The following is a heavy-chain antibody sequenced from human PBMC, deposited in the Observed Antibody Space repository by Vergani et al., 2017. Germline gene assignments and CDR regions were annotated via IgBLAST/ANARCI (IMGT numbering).Heavy chain of an antibody. J-gene: IGHJ6*02. CDR3: ARDGVDIVTTTNYYYYYGMDV. Sequence: EVQLVESGGGLVQPGGSLRLSCAASGFTVSSNYMSWVRQAPGKGLEWVSVIYSGGSTYYADSVKGRFTISGHNSKNTLYLQMNSLRAEDTAVYYCARDGVDIVTTTNYYYYYGMDVWGQGTTVTVSS. CDR1: GFTVSSNY. CDR2: IYSGGST. V-gene: IGHV3-53*04. D-gene: IGHD5-12*01.